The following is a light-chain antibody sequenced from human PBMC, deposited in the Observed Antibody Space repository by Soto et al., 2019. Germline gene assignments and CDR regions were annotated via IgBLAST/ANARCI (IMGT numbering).Light chain of an antibody. J-gene: IGLJ3*02. CDR2: EVS. CDR3: ISYTSSSFWV. Sequence: QSVLTQPASVSGSPGQSITISCTGTSSDVGGYNYVSWYQQHPGKAPKLMIYEVSNRPSGVSNRFSGSNSGNTAFLTISVIEAEDEVDSSCISYTSSSFWVFGGGTNLTVL. CDR1: SSDVGGYNY. V-gene: IGLV2-14*01.